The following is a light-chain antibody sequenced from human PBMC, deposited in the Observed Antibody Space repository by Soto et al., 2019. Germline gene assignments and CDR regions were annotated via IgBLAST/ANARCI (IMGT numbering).Light chain of an antibody. J-gene: IGKJ4*01. Sequence: DSRLSQSPASVSASVGDRITITCRASENIFKFLAWYQQRSGRAPNLLIYAASDLETGVPSRFSGRGSGTEFTLTIDSLQPDDSATYYCQHYNTQSITFGGGTKVDVK. V-gene: IGKV1-5*01. CDR1: ENIFKF. CDR2: AAS. CDR3: QHYNTQSIT.